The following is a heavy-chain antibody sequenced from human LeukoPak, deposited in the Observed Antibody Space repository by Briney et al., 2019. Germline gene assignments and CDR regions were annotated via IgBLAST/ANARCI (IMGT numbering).Heavy chain of an antibody. CDR2: IYYSGST. CDR1: GGSISSYY. D-gene: IGHD2-15*01. V-gene: IGHV4-59*01. CDR3: ASSPGYCSGGSCYPWGFDY. Sequence: PSETLSLTCTGSGGSISSYYWSWIRQPPGKGLERIGYIYYSGSTNYNPSLKSRVTISVDTSKNQFSLKLSSVTAADTAVYYCASSPGYCSGGSCYPWGFDYWGQGTLVTVSS. J-gene: IGHJ4*02.